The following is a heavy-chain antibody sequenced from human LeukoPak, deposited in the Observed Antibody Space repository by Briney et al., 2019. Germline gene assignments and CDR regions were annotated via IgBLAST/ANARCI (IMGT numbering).Heavy chain of an antibody. Sequence: ASVTVSCKASGYTFTSYDINWVRQATGQGLEWMGWMNPNSGNTGYAQKFQGRVTMTRNTSISTAYMELSSLRSEDTAVYYCARVGYRPNPYNWFDPWGQGTLVTVSS. CDR2: MNPNSGNT. CDR1: GYTFTSYD. CDR3: ARVGYRPNPYNWFDP. J-gene: IGHJ5*02. D-gene: IGHD1-1*01. V-gene: IGHV1-8*01.